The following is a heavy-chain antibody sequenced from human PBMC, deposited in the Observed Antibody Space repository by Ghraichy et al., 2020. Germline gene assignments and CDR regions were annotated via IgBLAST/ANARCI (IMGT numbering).Heavy chain of an antibody. Sequence: GESLNISCAASGFTFDDYGINWVRQAPGKGLEWVAFICYDGSTEYYGDSVKGRFTISRDSANNMVHLHMNSLRAEDTAVSYCARDHSGSCGSRDFDSWGQGTLVTVS. CDR2: ICYDGSTE. D-gene: IGHD2-15*01. J-gene: IGHJ4*02. CDR1: GFTFDDYG. CDR3: ARDHSGSCGSRDFDS. V-gene: IGHV3-33*01.